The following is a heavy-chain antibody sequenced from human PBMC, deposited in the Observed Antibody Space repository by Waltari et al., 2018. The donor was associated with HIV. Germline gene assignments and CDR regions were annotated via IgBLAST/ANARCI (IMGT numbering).Heavy chain of an antibody. V-gene: IGHV3-23*04. CDR2: ITTGGGT. Sequence: EVQMVESGGGLVQPGGSLRLSCATSGFTFSDSAMDWGRQAPGKGLEWISAITTGGGTYYADSMEGRFTISRDNSKNTVYLQMNSLRLDDTAIYYCAKEMLGGYFDYGGQGTLVTVSS. CDR3: AKEMLGGYFDY. D-gene: IGHD3-16*01. CDR1: GFTFSDSA. J-gene: IGHJ4*02.